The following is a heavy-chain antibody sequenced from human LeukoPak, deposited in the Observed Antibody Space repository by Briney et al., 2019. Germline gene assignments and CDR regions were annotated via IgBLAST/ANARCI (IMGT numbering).Heavy chain of an antibody. D-gene: IGHD4-23*01. CDR3: AKEAPATTVVTD. V-gene: IGHV3-23*01. CDR2: ISGFSMGPETT. CDR1: GFTSSTYA. Sequence: GGSLRLSCAASGFTSSTYAMNWVRQAPGKGLEWVSHISGFSMGPETTHYADSVRGRFIISRDNSKNTLYLQMNSLRVDDTAVYYCAKEAPATTVVTDWGQGTLVTVSS. J-gene: IGHJ4*02.